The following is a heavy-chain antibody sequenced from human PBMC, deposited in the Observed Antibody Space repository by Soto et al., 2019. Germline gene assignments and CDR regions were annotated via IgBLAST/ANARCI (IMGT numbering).Heavy chain of an antibody. CDR3: ASPKIAFYNWFDP. CDR2: IYYSDST. Sequence: SETLSLTYTVSGGSISSNSYSWGWVRQSPGKGLEWIGTIYYSDSTHYNPSLQSRVTISVDTSKNQFSLKLSSVTAADTAVYYCASPKIAFYNWFDPWGQGTLVTVSS. V-gene: IGHV4-39*01. CDR1: GGSISSNSYS. D-gene: IGHD3-3*02. J-gene: IGHJ5*02.